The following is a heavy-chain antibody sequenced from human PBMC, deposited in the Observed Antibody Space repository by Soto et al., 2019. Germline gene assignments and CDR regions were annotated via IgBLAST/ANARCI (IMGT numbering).Heavy chain of an antibody. J-gene: IGHJ4*02. CDR1: GFTFTSFA. CDR2: ISGSGGST. V-gene: IGHV3-23*01. CDR3: AKVPVRTMIVVVITPFDY. Sequence: PGGSLRLSCAASGFTFTSFAVSWVRQAPGKGLEWVSAISGSGGSTYYADSVKGRFTISRDNSKNTLYLQMNSLRAEDTAVYYCAKVPVRTMIVVVITPFDYWGQGTLVTVSS. D-gene: IGHD3-22*01.